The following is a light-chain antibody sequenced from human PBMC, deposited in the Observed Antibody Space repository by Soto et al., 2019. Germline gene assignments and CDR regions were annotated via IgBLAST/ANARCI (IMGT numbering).Light chain of an antibody. J-gene: IGKJ1*01. Sequence: DIQMTQSPSILSASVGDRVTITCRASQSINKYLAWYQQRPGRAPKLLIYDASSLESGVPPRFSGSGSGTEFTLTISSLQPDDFATYYCQQYRSFLQPFGQGTKV. CDR1: QSINKY. V-gene: IGKV1-5*01. CDR3: QQYRSFLQP. CDR2: DAS.